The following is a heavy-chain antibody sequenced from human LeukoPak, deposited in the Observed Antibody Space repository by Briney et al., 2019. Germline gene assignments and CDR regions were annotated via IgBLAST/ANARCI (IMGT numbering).Heavy chain of an antibody. Sequence: GASVKVSCKASGYTFTKYGITWVRQAPGQGPEWVAWISAYNGHTESAQKFQGRVTMTTDTSTNTAYMELRSLRSDDTAVYYCARTGIDYGDYGLLDYWGQGSLVTVSS. J-gene: IGHJ4*02. CDR3: ARTGIDYGDYGLLDY. CDR2: ISAYNGHT. CDR1: GYTFTKYG. D-gene: IGHD4-17*01. V-gene: IGHV1-18*01.